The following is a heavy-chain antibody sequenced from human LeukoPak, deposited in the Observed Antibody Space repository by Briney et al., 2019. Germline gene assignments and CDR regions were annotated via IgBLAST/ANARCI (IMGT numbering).Heavy chain of an antibody. CDR2: ISSSSSTI. Sequence: GGSLRLSCAASGFTFSSYSMNWVRQAPGKGLEWVSYISSSSSTIYYADSVKGRFTISRDNAKNSLYLQMNSLRAEDTAVYYCARDYDILTGYNYYYMDVWGKGTTVTVSS. CDR3: ARDYDILTGYNYYYMDV. CDR1: GFTFSSYS. D-gene: IGHD3-9*01. V-gene: IGHV3-48*01. J-gene: IGHJ6*03.